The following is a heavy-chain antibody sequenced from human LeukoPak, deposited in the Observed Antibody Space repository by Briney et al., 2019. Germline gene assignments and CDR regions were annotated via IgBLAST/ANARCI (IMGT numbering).Heavy chain of an antibody. CDR2: IIPIFGTA. CDR3: ARVDSYGYWGSSWFDP. D-gene: IGHD5-18*01. J-gene: IGHJ5*02. Sequence: SVKVSCKASGGAFSSYATSWVRQAPGQGLEWMGGIIPIFGTANYAQKFQGRVTITADESTSTAYTELSSLRSEDTAVYHCARVDSYGYWGSSWFDPWGQGTLVTVSS. CDR1: GGAFSSYA. V-gene: IGHV1-69*01.